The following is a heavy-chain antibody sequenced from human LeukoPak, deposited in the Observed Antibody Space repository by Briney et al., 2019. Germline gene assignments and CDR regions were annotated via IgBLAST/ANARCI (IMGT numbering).Heavy chain of an antibody. D-gene: IGHD2-15*01. J-gene: IGHJ4*02. CDR3: ARRYCSGGSCYYFDY. CDR1: GYTFSSYA. CDR2: ITSNGGST. V-gene: IGHV3-64*01. Sequence: GGSLRLSCAASGYTFSSYAMHWVRQAPGKGVEYVSAITSNGGSTYYANSVKGRFTISRDNSKNTLYLQMGSLRAEDMAVYYCARRYCSGGSCYYFDYWGQGTLVTVSS.